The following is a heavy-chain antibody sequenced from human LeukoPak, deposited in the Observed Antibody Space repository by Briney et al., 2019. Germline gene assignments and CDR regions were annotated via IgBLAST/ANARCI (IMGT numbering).Heavy chain of an antibody. CDR1: GGSISSYY. J-gene: IGHJ3*02. V-gene: IGHV4-4*07. Sequence: SETLSLTCTVSGGSISSYYWSWIRQPAGKGLEWIGRIYTSGSTNYNPSLKSRVTMSVDTSKNQFSLKLSSETAADTAVYYCARGRVAVARAYAFDIWGQGTMVTVSS. CDR3: ARGRVAVARAYAFDI. D-gene: IGHD6-19*01. CDR2: IYTSGST.